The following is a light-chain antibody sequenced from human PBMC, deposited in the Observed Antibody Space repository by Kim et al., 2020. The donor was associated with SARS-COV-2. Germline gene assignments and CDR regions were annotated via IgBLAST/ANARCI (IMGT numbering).Light chain of an antibody. V-gene: IGLV2-14*04. CDR2: DVS. Sequence: ITLSCTGTSSDVGGYNYVSWYQQHPGKDPKLMIYDVSKRPSGVSNRFSGSKSGNTASLTISGLQAEDEADYYCSSYTSSSTFPYVFGTGTKVTVL. CDR1: SSDVGGYNY. CDR3: SSYTSSSTFPYV. J-gene: IGLJ1*01.